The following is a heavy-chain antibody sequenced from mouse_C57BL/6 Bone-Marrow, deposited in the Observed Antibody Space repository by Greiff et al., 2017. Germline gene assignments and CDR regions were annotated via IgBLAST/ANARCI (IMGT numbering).Heavy chain of an antibody. CDR3: ARWLYAMDY. V-gene: IGHV5-6*01. Sequence: EVTLVESGGDLVKPGGSLKLSCAASGFTFSSYGMSWVRQTPDKRLEWVATISSGGSYTYYPDSVKGRFTVSRDNAKNTLYLQMSSLKSEDTAMYYCARWLYAMDYWGQGTSVTVSS. J-gene: IGHJ4*01. CDR1: GFTFSSYG. CDR2: ISSGGSYT.